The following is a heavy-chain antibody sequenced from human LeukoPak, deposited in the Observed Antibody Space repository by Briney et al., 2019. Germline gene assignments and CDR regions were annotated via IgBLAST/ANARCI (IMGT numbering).Heavy chain of an antibody. CDR3: AKPKAGAYTCWDY. V-gene: IGHV3-23*01. CDR2: ISGSGGST. CDR1: GSTVTIYS. J-gene: IGHJ4*02. D-gene: IGHD3-10*01. Sequence: SGRSLRLSCAASGSTVTIYSTSWGSQAAGEGRDLVSAISGSGGSTYYADSVKGRFTISRDNSKNTLYLQMNSLRAEDTAVYYCAKPKAGAYTCWDYWGQGTLVTVSS.